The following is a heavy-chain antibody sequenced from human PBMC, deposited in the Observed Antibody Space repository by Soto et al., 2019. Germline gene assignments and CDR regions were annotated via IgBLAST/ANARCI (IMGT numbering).Heavy chain of an antibody. Sequence: SETLSLTCTVSGGSVSSGSYYWSWVRQPPGKGLEWIGYIYYSGSTNYNPSLKSRVTISVDTSKNQFSLKLSSVTAADTAVYYCARVGHSYGYHTFDYWGQGTLVTVSS. CDR1: GGSVSSGSYY. D-gene: IGHD5-18*01. CDR3: ARVGHSYGYHTFDY. V-gene: IGHV4-61*01. J-gene: IGHJ4*02. CDR2: IYYSGST.